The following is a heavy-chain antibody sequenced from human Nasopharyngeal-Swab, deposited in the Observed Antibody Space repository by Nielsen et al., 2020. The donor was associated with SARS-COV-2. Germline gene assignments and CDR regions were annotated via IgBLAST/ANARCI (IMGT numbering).Heavy chain of an antibody. V-gene: IGHV3-23*01. J-gene: IGHJ4*02. D-gene: IGHD1-14*01. CDR1: AFTSSSYA. Sequence: GRSLRLSCAASAFTSSSYAMSWVRQAPGKGLEWVSAISGSGGSTYYADSGKGRFTISRDNPKNTLYLQMNSLRAEDTAVYYCAKVTPSAPGVYWGQGTLVTVSS. CDR3: AKVTPSAPGVY. CDR2: ISGSGGST.